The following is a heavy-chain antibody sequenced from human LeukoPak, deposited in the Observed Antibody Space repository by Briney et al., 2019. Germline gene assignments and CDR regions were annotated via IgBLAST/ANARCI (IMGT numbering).Heavy chain of an antibody. Sequence: GGSLRLACAASGFIFSSYAMSWVRQAPGKGLEWVSAITGSGGSTYYADSVKGRFTISRDNSKNTLYLQMNSLRAEDTAVYYFAGGNPIDYWGQGTLVTVSS. J-gene: IGHJ4*02. CDR2: ITGSGGST. CDR1: GFIFSSYA. CDR3: AGGNPIDY. D-gene: IGHD4-23*01. V-gene: IGHV3-23*01.